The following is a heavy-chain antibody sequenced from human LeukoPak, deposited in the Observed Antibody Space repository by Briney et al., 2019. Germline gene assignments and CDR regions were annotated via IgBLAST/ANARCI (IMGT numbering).Heavy chain of an antibody. Sequence: PGGSLRLSCAASGFTFSSYAMSWVRQAPGKGLEWVSAISGSGGSTYYADSVKGRFTISRDNAKNSLYLLMDSLRAEDTAVYYCARDTDIVVVPAAMAPTPFDHWGQGTLVTVSS. D-gene: IGHD2-2*01. V-gene: IGHV3-23*01. CDR2: ISGSGGST. CDR1: GFTFSSYA. CDR3: ARDTDIVVVPAAMAPTPFDH. J-gene: IGHJ4*02.